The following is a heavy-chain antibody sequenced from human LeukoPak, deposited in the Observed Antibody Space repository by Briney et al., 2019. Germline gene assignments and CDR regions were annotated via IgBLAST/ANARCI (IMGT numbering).Heavy chain of an antibody. V-gene: IGHV4-4*09. CDR1: GGSISSYY. CDR2: IYTSGST. J-gene: IGHJ2*01. D-gene: IGHD2-2*01. CDR3: ARSPMGYCSSTSCYDYWYFDL. Sequence: SETLSLTCTVSGGSISSYYWSWIRQPPGKGLEWIGYIYTSGSTNYNPSLKSRVTISVATSKNQFSLKLSSVTAADTAVYYCARSPMGYCSSTSCYDYWYFDLWGRGTLVTVSS.